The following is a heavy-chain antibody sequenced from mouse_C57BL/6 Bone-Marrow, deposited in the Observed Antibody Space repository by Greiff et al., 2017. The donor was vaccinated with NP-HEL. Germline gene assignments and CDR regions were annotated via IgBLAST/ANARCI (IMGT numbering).Heavy chain of an antibody. V-gene: IGHV1-82*01. J-gene: IGHJ1*03. CDR2: IYPGDGDT. D-gene: IGHD2-14*01. CDR1: GYAFSSSW. Sequence: VQLQQSGPELVKPGASVKISCKASGYAFSSSWMNWVKQRPGKGLEWIGRIYPGDGDTNYNGKFKGKATLTADKSSSTAYMQLSSLTSEDSAVYFCARGVGRRYSWYFDVWGTGTTVTVSS. CDR3: ARGVGRRYSWYFDV.